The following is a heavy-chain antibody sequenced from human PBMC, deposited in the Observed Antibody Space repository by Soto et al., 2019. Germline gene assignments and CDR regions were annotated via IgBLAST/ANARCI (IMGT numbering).Heavy chain of an antibody. CDR2: INEDGSAQ. CDR3: ARDPLFGAFDI. V-gene: IGHV3-7*01. CDR1: GFTFTRIW. J-gene: IGHJ3*02. Sequence: GGSLRLSCAASGFTFTRIWMSWVRQAPGKGLEWVANINEDGSAQDYADSVKGRFAISRDNPKNSLYLQMNSLRADDTAVYYCARDPLFGAFDIWGQGTMVTVSS. D-gene: IGHD2-21*01.